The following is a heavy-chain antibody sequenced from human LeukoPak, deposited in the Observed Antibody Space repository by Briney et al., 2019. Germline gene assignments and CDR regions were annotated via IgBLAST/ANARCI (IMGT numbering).Heavy chain of an antibody. CDR1: GFTFKNYW. Sequence: GGSLRLSCVVSGFTFKNYWMTWVRQAPGKGLEWVSAISGSGGSTYYADSVKGRFTISRDNVKNSLYLQMNSLRAEDTAIYYCAVYLRGYSGYEPFDYWGQGTLVTVSS. CDR2: ISGSGGST. J-gene: IGHJ4*02. V-gene: IGHV3-23*01. D-gene: IGHD5-12*01. CDR3: AVYLRGYSGYEPFDY.